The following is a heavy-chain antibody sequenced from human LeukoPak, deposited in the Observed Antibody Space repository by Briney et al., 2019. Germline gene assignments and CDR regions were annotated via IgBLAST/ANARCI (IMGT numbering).Heavy chain of an antibody. CDR1: GGSISSGGYY. D-gene: IGHD4-11*01. CDR2: IYYSGST. V-gene: IGHV4-31*03. Sequence: MPSETLSLTCTVSGGSISSGGYYWSWIRQHPGKGLEWIGYIYYSGSTYYNPSLKSRVTISVDTPKNQFSLKLSSVTAADTAVYYCARGDYSNYDWFDPWGQGTLVTVSS. CDR3: ARGDYSNYDWFDP. J-gene: IGHJ5*02.